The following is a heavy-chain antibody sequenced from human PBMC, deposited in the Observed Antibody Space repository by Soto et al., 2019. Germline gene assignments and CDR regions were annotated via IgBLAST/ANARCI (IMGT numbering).Heavy chain of an antibody. CDR2: IYRGGST. D-gene: IGHD6-13*01. CDR1: GVTVSSNY. J-gene: IGHJ6*02. V-gene: IGHV3-53*01. Sequence: WGSLGLSCAASGVTVSSNYMSWVRQTQGQGLEWVSVIYRGGSTYYADSVKGRLTISRDNSKHTLYLQMNSLRAEDTAVYYCARVHPYSSSWYNYYYGMDVWGQGTTVTVSS. CDR3: ARVHPYSSSWYNYYYGMDV.